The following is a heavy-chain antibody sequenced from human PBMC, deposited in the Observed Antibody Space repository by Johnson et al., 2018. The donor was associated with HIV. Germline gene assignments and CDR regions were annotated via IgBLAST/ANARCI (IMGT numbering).Heavy chain of an antibody. CDR2: ISWNSGSK. CDR3: TTDPYYDYVWGSYRHDAFDI. V-gene: IGHV3-9*01. J-gene: IGHJ3*02. D-gene: IGHD3-16*02. Sequence: VHLVESGGGLVQPGRSLRLSCAASGFTFDDYAMHWVRQAPGKGLEWVSGISWNSGSKGYADSVKGRFTISRDNAKNSLYLQMNSLRAEDTAVYYCTTDPYYDYVWGSYRHDAFDIWGRGTMVTVSS. CDR1: GFTFDDYA.